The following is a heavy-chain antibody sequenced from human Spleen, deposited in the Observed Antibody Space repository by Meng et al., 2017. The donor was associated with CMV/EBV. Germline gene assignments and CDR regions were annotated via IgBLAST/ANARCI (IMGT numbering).Heavy chain of an antibody. Sequence: GESLKISCAASGFSFSSYAMTWVRQAPGKGLEWVSAISSSGDSTYYADSVKGRFTISRDNSRNTLYLRMISLRAEDTAVYYCARDSSSGDVWGQGTTVTVSS. D-gene: IGHD3-22*01. J-gene: IGHJ6*02. CDR1: GFSFSSYA. CDR3: ARDSSSGDV. CDR2: ISSSGDST. V-gene: IGHV3-23*01.